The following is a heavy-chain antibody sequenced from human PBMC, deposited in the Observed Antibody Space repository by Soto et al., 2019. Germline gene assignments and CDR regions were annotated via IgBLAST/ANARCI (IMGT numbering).Heavy chain of an antibody. Sequence: AASVKVSCKASGGTFSSYTITWVRQAPGQGLEWMGRFIPILNKANYAQNFQGRVTITADKSTSTAYMQLSSLRSQDTAVYYCAREALSAFDIWGQGTMVTVS. CDR2: FIPILNKA. CDR1: GGTFSSYT. J-gene: IGHJ3*02. CDR3: AREALSAFDI. V-gene: IGHV1-69*08.